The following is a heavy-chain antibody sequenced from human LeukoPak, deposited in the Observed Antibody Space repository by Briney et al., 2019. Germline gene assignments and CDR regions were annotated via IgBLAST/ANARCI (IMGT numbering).Heavy chain of an antibody. CDR3: AKIDSSGYYKLYYFDY. J-gene: IGHJ4*02. V-gene: IGHV3-48*01. Sequence: GGSLRLSCAASGFTFSTYSMNWVRQAPGKGLEWVSYISSSSTTIYYADSVKGRLTISRDNSENTLYLQMNSLRAEDTAVYYCAKIDSSGYYKLYYFDYWGQGTLVTVSS. D-gene: IGHD3-22*01. CDR1: GFTFSTYS. CDR2: ISSSSTTI.